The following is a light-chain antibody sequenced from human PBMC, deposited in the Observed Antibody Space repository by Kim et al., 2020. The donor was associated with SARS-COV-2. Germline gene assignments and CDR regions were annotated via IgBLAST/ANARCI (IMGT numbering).Light chain of an antibody. J-gene: IGKJ5*01. Sequence: ASTGDRVTITCRASQGISSYLAWYQQKPGKAPKLLIYAASTLQSGVPSRFSGSGSGTDFTLTISCLQSEDFATYYCQQYYSYPHGFGQGTRLEIK. CDR3: QQYYSYPHG. CDR2: AAS. V-gene: IGKV1-8*01. CDR1: QGISSY.